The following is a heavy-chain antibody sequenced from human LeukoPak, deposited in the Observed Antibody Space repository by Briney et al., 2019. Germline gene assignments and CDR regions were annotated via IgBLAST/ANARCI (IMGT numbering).Heavy chain of an antibody. D-gene: IGHD2-15*01. Sequence: ASVKVSCKASGYTFTGYYMHWVRQAPGQGLEWMGRINPNSGGTNYAQKFQGRVTMTRDTSISTAYMELSRLRSDDTAVYYCAREKIRPWWGDAFDIWGQGTMVTVSS. CDR2: INPNSGGT. CDR3: AREKIRPWWGDAFDI. J-gene: IGHJ3*02. CDR1: GYTFTGYY. V-gene: IGHV1-2*06.